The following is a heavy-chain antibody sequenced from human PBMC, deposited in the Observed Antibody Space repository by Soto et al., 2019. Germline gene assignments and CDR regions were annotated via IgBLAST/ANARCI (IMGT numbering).Heavy chain of an antibody. CDR1: GYIFSNYG. CDR2: TNGYNGNT. D-gene: IGHD2-2*01. J-gene: IGHJ4*02. V-gene: IGHV1-18*01. CDR3: ARGSSPVDFAH. Sequence: GASVKVSCKASGYIFSNYGVNWVRQAPGQGLEWMGWTNGYNGNTNYAQRVQSRVTMTTDTSTTTAFMELRSLTSDDTAVYYCARGSSPVDFAHWGQGTLVTVS.